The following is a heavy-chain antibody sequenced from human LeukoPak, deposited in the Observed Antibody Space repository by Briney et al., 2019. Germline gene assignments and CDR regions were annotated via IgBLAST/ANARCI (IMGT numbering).Heavy chain of an antibody. CDR1: GGSFSGYY. V-gene: IGHV4-34*01. D-gene: IGHD3-3*01. Sequence: SETLSLTCAVYGGSFSGYYWSWIRQPPGKGLEWIGEINHSGSTNYNPSLKSRVTISVDTSKNQFSLKLSSVTAADTAVHYCARGSPSNYDFWSGYFGRYYFDYWGQGTLVTVSS. CDR2: INHSGST. J-gene: IGHJ4*02. CDR3: ARGSPSNYDFWSGYFGRYYFDY.